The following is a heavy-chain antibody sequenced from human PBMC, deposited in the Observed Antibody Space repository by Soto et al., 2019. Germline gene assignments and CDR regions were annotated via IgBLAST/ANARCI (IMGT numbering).Heavy chain of an antibody. CDR1: GGSFSGYY. CDR3: AKGVNFDWQDSFYY. Sequence: SETLSLTCAVYGGSFSGYYWSWIRQPPGKGLEWIGEINHSGSTNYNPSLKSRVTISVDTSKNQFSLKLSSVTAADTAVYYCAKGVNFDWQDSFYYWGQGTLVTVSS. J-gene: IGHJ4*02. V-gene: IGHV4-34*01. CDR2: INHSGST. D-gene: IGHD3-9*01.